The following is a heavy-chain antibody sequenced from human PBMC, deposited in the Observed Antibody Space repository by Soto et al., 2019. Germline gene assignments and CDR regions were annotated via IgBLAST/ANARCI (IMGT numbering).Heavy chain of an antibody. D-gene: IGHD6-19*01. V-gene: IGHV1-18*04. CDR1: GYTFTSYC. J-gene: IGHJ5*02. CDR3: ARDRAAVAGVKFDP. CDR2: ISSYNGNT. Sequence: ASVKVSCKASGYTFTSYCISWVRQAPGQGLEWMGWISSYNGNTNYAQKLQGRVTMTTDTSTSTAYMELRSLRSDDTAVYYCARDRAAVAGVKFDPWGQGTLVTVSS.